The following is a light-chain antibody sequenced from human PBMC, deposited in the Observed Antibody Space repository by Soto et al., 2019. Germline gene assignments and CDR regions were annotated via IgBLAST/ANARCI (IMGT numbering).Light chain of an antibody. J-gene: IGKJ5*01. CDR2: AAS. V-gene: IGKV1-39*01. CDR3: HESYSTLLIT. Sequence: DIQMTQSPSSLSASVGDRVTITCRASQSISTYLNWYQQKTGKAPKLLIYAASDLLSGVPSRFSGSGAGISFTLTSSSVQPEEFATYYCHESYSTLLITFGQGTGLEVK. CDR1: QSISTY.